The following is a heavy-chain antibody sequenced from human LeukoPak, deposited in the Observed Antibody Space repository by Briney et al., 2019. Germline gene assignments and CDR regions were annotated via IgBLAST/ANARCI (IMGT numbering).Heavy chain of an antibody. CDR3: ARITMVRGVIFDWYFDL. D-gene: IGHD3-10*01. V-gene: IGHV1-18*01. J-gene: IGHJ2*01. Sequence: ASVKVSCKASGYTFTSYDINWVRQATGQGLEWRGWMNPNSGNTNYAQKLQGRVTMTTDTSTSIAHMELRSLRSDDTAVYYCARITMVRGVIFDWYFDLWGRGTLVTVSS. CDR1: GYTFTSYD. CDR2: MNPNSGNT.